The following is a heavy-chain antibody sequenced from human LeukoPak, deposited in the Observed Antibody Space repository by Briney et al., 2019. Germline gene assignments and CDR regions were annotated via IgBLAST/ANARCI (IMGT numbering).Heavy chain of an antibody. CDR2: INPNSGGT. CDR3: ARGQGLRLWDY. Sequence: GASVKVSCKASGYTFTGYYMHWVRQAPGQGLEWMGWINPNSGGTNYAQNLQGRVTMTTDTSTTTAYMELRSLRSDDTAVYYCARGQGLRLWDYWGQGTLVTVSS. D-gene: IGHD5-12*01. CDR1: GYTFTGYY. J-gene: IGHJ4*02. V-gene: IGHV1-2*02.